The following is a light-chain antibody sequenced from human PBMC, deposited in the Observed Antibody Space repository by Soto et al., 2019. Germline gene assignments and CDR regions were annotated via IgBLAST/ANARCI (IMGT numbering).Light chain of an antibody. CDR2: EVS. J-gene: IGLJ2*01. Sequence: QSALTQPASVSGSPGQSITIYCSGTSRDVGRYNYVSWYQQHPGKAPRLMIYEVSNRPSGISNRFSGSKSGNTASLTISGLQAEDEADYFCSSYTKVNTLVVFGGGTKLTVL. V-gene: IGLV2-14*01. CDR1: SRDVGRYNY. CDR3: SSYTKVNTLVV.